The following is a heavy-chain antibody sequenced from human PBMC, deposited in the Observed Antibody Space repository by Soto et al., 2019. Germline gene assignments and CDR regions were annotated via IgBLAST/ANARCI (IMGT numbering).Heavy chain of an antibody. V-gene: IGHV4-30-4*01. J-gene: IGHJ5*02. CDR1: GGSISSGDYY. CDR3: ARGGYSGYELNWFDP. CDR2: IYYSGST. D-gene: IGHD5-12*01. Sequence: SETLSLTCTVSGGSISSGDYYWSWIRQPPGKGLEWIGYIYYSGSTYYNPSLKSRVTISVDTSKNQFSLKLSSVTAADTAVYYCARGGYSGYELNWFDPWGQGTLVTVS.